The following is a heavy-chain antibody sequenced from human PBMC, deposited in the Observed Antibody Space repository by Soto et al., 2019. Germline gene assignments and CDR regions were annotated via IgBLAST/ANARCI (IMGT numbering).Heavy chain of an antibody. CDR2: ISPYNGNT. J-gene: IGHJ6*02. Sequence: QVQLVQSGAEVKTPGASVKVSCKASGYTFTSYGISWVRQAPGQGLEWMGWISPYNGNTYYAQKFQGRVTITTDTSTSTAYMELRSLRSDDAAVYYCARDVLTGTTRNDVWGQGTTVTVSS. V-gene: IGHV1-18*01. CDR3: ARDVLTGTTRNDV. CDR1: GYTFTSYG. D-gene: IGHD1-20*01.